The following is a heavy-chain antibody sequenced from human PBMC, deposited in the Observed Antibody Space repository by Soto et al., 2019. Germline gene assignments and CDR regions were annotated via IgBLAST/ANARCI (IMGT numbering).Heavy chain of an antibody. CDR2: ISAYNGNT. V-gene: IGHV1-18*04. CDR3: ARFDIVVVPAAQSRYGMDV. J-gene: IGHJ6*02. Sequence: ASVKVSCKASGYTFTSYGISWVRQAPGQGLEWMGWISAYNGNTNYAQKLQGRVTMTTDTSTSTAYMELRSLRSDDTAAYYCARFDIVVVPAAQSRYGMDVWGQGTTVTVSS. D-gene: IGHD2-2*01. CDR1: GYTFTSYG.